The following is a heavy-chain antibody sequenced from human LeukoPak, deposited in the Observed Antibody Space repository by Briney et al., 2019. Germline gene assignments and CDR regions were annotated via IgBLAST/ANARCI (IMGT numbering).Heavy chain of an antibody. CDR2: IIPIFGTA. Sequence: SVKVSCKASGGTFSSYAISWVRQAPGQGLEWMGGIIPIFGTANYAQKFQGRVTITADESTSTAYMELSSLRSEDTAVYYCARNYYGDYNLYYYGMDVWGQGTTVTVSS. CDR1: GGTFSSYA. D-gene: IGHD4-17*01. V-gene: IGHV1-69*13. J-gene: IGHJ6*02. CDR3: ARNYYGDYNLYYYGMDV.